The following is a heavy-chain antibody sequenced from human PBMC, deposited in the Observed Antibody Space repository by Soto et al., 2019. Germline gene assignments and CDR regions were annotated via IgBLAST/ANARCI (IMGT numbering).Heavy chain of an antibody. D-gene: IGHD2-8*01. CDR2: IYYSGDS. CDR3: ARHRGVTPSY. J-gene: IGHJ4*02. CDR1: DDSIYSGTYY. V-gene: IGHV4-39*01. Sequence: TLSLPCTLSDDSIYSGTYYWGWFRQPPGKGLECIGSIYYSGDSYYNPSLKSRVTIAADTSKNQFSLRLTSVTAADTAVYYCARHRGVTPSYWGQGTLVTVSS.